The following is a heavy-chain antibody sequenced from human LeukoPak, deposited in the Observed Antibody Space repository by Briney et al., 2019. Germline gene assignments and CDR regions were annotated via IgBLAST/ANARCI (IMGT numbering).Heavy chain of an antibody. J-gene: IGHJ6*03. Sequence: GGSLRLSCAASGFTFSNYGMSWVRQAPGKGLEWVANIKQDGSEKYYVDSVKGRSTISRDNAKNSLYLQMNSLRAEDTAVYYCARDVPGIAAAGANYYYYYYMDVWGKGTTVTVSS. CDR2: IKQDGSEK. CDR3: ARDVPGIAAAGANYYYYYYMDV. D-gene: IGHD6-13*01. CDR1: GFTFSNYG. V-gene: IGHV3-7*01.